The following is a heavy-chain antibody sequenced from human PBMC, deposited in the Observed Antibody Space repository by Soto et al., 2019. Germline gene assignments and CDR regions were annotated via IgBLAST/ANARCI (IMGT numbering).Heavy chain of an antibody. V-gene: IGHV4-4*09. CDR2: IYRTGST. J-gene: IGHJ4*02. Sequence: LSLTCTVSGGSITTYYWSWIRQPAGKVLEWIGEIYRTGSTNYNPSLKSRVTISLDKSENQFSLKVTSLTAADTAVYYCASRDPGTSVDYWGQGTLVTVSS. CDR3: ASRDPGTSVDY. CDR1: GGSITTYY. D-gene: IGHD1-7*01.